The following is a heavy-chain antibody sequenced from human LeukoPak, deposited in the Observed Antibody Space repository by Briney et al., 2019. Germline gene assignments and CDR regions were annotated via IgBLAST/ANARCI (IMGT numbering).Heavy chain of an antibody. J-gene: IGHJ4*02. CDR1: GFTFSSYA. CDR3: AKLAAKNIAAAGKD. D-gene: IGHD6-13*01. CDR2: ISGSGGST. Sequence: PGGSLRLSCAASGFTFSSYAMSWVRQAPGEGLEWVSAISGSGGSTYYADSVKGRFTISRDNSKNTLYLQMNSLRAEDTAVYYCAKLAAKNIAAAGKDWGQGTLVTVSS. V-gene: IGHV3-23*01.